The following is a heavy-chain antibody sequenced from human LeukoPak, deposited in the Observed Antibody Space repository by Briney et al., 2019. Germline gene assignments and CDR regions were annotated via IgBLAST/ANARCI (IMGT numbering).Heavy chain of an antibody. J-gene: IGHJ2*01. Sequence: GGSLRLSCAASGFSFADHGMAWVRQAPGKGLEWVSGISWDGGSTGYGDSVKGRFTISRDNTMNSLYLQMNSLRGEDTALYYCAGGDSSGWYFDLWGRGTLVTVSS. CDR1: GFSFADHG. V-gene: IGHV3-20*04. D-gene: IGHD6-19*01. CDR2: ISWDGGST. CDR3: AGGDSSGWYFDL.